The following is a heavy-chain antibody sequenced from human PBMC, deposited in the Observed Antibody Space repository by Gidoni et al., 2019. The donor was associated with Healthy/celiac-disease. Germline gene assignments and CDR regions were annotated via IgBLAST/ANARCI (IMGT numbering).Heavy chain of an antibody. J-gene: IGHJ3*02. V-gene: IGHV3-23*01. CDR1: GFTFSSYA. CDR2: ISGRGGST. Sequence: EVQLLESGGGLVQPGGSLRLSCAAPGFTFSSYAMSWVRQAPGKGLEGVSGISGRGGSTDYADSVKGRFTSSRDNSKNTLYLQMNSLRAEDTAVYYCAKVVGGYSYGSPDAFDIWGQGTMVTVSS. D-gene: IGHD5-18*01. CDR3: AKVVGGYSYGSPDAFDI.